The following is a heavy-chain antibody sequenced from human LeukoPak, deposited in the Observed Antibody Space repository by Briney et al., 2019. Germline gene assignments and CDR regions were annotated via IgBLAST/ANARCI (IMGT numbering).Heavy chain of an antibody. D-gene: IGHD3-22*01. J-gene: IGHJ4*02. CDR3: ARVGYYDSSGYYPD. Sequence: GASVKVSCKASGYTFTSYGISWVRQAPGQGLEWMGWISAYNGNTNYAQKLQGRVTMTTDTSTSTAYMELRSLRSDDTAVYYCARVGYYDSSGYYPDWGQGTLVTASS. V-gene: IGHV1-18*01. CDR1: GYTFTSYG. CDR2: ISAYNGNT.